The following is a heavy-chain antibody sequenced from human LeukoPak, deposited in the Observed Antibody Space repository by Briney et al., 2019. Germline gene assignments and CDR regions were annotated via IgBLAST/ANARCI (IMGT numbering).Heavy chain of an antibody. D-gene: IGHD2-2*01. CDR1: GGSFSGYH. Sequence: SETLSLTCAVYGGSFSGYHWSWTRQPPGKGLEWIGEINHSGSTNYNPSLKSRVTISVHTSKNQFSLKLSSVTAADTAVYYCASTFGVVVPAASRNWFDPWGQGTLVTVSS. V-gene: IGHV4-34*01. CDR2: INHSGST. CDR3: ASTFGVVVPAASRNWFDP. J-gene: IGHJ5*02.